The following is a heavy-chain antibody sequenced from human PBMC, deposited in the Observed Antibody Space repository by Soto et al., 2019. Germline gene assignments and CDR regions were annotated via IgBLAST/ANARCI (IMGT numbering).Heavy chain of an antibody. CDR2: ISGSGGST. Sequence: AGSLRLSCAASGFTFSSYAMSWVRQAPGKGLEWVSAISGSGGSTYYADSVKGRFTISRDNSKNTLYLQMNSLRAEDTAVYYGAKGGGGRRYYYCGMDVWGQGTTVTVSS. CDR1: GFTFSSYA. J-gene: IGHJ6*02. CDR3: AKGGGGRRYYYCGMDV. D-gene: IGHD2-15*01. V-gene: IGHV3-23*01.